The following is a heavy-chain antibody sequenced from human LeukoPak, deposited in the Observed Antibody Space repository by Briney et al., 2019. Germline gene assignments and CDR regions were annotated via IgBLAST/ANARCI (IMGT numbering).Heavy chain of an antibody. CDR3: AHRPPTAVAGGFNY. CDR1: GFSLSTSAVG. J-gene: IGHJ4*02. CDR2: IYWDDDK. V-gene: IGHV2-5*02. D-gene: IGHD6-19*01. Sequence: SGPTLVKPTQTLTLTCTFSGFSLSTSAVGVGWIRQPPGKALDWLALIYWDDDKRYSPSLTSRLTITKDTSKNQVVLTMTNMDPVDTATYYCAHRPPTAVAGGFNYWGQGTLVTVSS.